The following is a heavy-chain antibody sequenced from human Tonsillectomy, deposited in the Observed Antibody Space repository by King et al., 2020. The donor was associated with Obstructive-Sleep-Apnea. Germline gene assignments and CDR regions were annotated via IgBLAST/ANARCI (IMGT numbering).Heavy chain of an antibody. CDR2: ISGSGGST. CDR1: GFTFSSHA. V-gene: IGHV3-23*04. J-gene: IGHJ6*02. CDR3: AKDRGISVAQDYYYYGMDV. Sequence: VQLVESGGGRVQPGGSLRLSCAASGFTFSSHAMSWVRQAPGNGLEWVSAISGSGGSTYYGDSVKCRFTISTYNSKKKLYLEMNSLRAEDTAVYYCAKDRGISVAQDYYYYGMDVWGQGTTVTVSS. D-gene: IGHD3-10*01.